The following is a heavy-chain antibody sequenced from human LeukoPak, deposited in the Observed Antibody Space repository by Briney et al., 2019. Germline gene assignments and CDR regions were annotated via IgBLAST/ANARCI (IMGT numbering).Heavy chain of an antibody. J-gene: IGHJ4*02. V-gene: IGHV4-34*01. CDR3: ARAQVFDY. CDR1: GGSFSGYY. CDR2: INHSGST. Sequence: PSETLSLTCAVYGGSFSGYYWSWIRQPPGKGLEWIGEINHSGSTNYNPSLKSRVTISVDTSKNQFSLKLSSVTAADTAVYYCARAQVFDYWGQGTLVTVSS.